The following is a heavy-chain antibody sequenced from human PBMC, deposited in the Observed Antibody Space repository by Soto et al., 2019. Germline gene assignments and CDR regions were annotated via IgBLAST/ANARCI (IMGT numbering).Heavy chain of an antibody. V-gene: IGHV1-46*01. J-gene: IGHJ4*02. Sequence: QVQLVQSGAEVKKPGASVKVSCKASGYIFTNHYIHWVRQAPGQGLEWMGIINPSGGSTNYLQMFQGRVTMTRDTSKSTVYVELNSLRSEDTAVYFCARADYYDSSCFYYDYWGQGTLVTVSS. CDR1: GYIFTNHY. CDR2: INPSGGST. D-gene: IGHD3-22*01. CDR3: ARADYYDSSCFYYDY.